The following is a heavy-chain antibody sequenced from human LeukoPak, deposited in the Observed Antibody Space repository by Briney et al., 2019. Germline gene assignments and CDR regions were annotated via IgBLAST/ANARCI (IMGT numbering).Heavy chain of an antibody. CDR3: AKRGYDSTSMGYFDY. D-gene: IGHD3-22*01. CDR1: GFTFSSYA. V-gene: IGHV3-23*01. Sequence: GGSLRLSCAASGFTFSSYAMSWVRQAPGKGLEWVSAISGSGGSTYYADSVKGRFTISRDNSKNTLYLQMNSLRAEDTAVYYCAKRGYDSTSMGYFDYWGRGTLVTVSS. CDR2: ISGSGGST. J-gene: IGHJ4*02.